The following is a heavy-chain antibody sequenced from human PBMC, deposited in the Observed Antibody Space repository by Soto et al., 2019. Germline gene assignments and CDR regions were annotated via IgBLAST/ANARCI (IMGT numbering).Heavy chain of an antibody. CDR1: GYTFTSYA. CDR2: INAGNGNT. V-gene: IGHV1-3*01. D-gene: IGHD2-15*01. J-gene: IGHJ6*02. CDR3: ARAPRNKDIVVVVADTSYGMDV. Sequence: GASVKVSCKDSGYTFTSYAMHWVRQAPGQRLEWMGWINAGNGNTKYSQKFQSRVTITRDTSASTAYMELSSLRSEDTAVYYCARAPRNKDIVVVVADTSYGMDVWGQGTTVTVSS.